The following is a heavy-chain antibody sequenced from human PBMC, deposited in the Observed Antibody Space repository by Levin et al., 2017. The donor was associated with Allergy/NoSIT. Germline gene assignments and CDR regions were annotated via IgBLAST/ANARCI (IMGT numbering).Heavy chain of an antibody. Sequence: GGSLRLSCAASGFTFSSYAMHWVRQAPGKGLEWVAVISYDGSNKYYADSVKGRFTISRDNSKNTLYLQMNSLRAEDTAVYYCARSPYYNHDPFDYWGQGTLVTVSS. CDR3: ARSPYYNHDPFDY. J-gene: IGHJ4*02. D-gene: IGHD3-22*01. CDR2: ISYDGSNK. V-gene: IGHV3-30-3*01. CDR1: GFTFSSYA.